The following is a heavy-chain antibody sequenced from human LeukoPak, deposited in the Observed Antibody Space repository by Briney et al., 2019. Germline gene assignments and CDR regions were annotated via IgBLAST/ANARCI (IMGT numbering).Heavy chain of an antibody. D-gene: IGHD4-17*01. Sequence: SETLSLTCTVSGGSISSYYWSRIRQPAGKGLEWIGRIYTSGSTNYNPSLKSRVTMSVDTSNNQISLKLSSVTAADTAVYYCARSGRLRRGFDYWGQGTLVTVSS. CDR2: IYTSGST. CDR3: ARSGRLRRGFDY. CDR1: GGSISSYY. J-gene: IGHJ4*02. V-gene: IGHV4-4*07.